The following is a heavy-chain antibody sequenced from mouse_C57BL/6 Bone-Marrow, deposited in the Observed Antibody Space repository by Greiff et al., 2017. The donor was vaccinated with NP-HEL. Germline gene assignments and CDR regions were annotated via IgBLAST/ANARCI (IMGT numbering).Heavy chain of an antibody. V-gene: IGHV7-3*01. D-gene: IGHD6-1*01. CDR2: IRNKANGYTT. CDR1: GFTFTDYY. J-gene: IGHJ2*01. Sequence: EVQLQESGGGLVQPGGSLSLSCAASGFTFTDYYMSWVRQPPGKALEWLGFIRNKANGYTTEYSASVKGRFTISRDNSQSILYLQMNALRAEDSATYYCARYEIAPFDYWGQGTTLTDSS. CDR3: ARYEIAPFDY.